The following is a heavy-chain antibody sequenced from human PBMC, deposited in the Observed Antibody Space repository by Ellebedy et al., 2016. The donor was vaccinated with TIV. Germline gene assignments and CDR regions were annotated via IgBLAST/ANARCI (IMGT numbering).Heavy chain of an antibody. J-gene: IGHJ4*02. CDR2: IIPIFGTA. D-gene: IGHD3-22*01. V-gene: IGHV1-69*06. CDR3: AGRNDSSGYYYVLAFEY. Sequence: ASVKVSCKASGGTFSNYAISWVRQAPGQGLEWMGRIIPIFGTADYAQKFQGRVTMTADKSTSTGYMELSSLRSEDPAVYYCAGRNDSSGYYYVLAFEYWGQGTLVTVSS. CDR1: GGTFSNYA.